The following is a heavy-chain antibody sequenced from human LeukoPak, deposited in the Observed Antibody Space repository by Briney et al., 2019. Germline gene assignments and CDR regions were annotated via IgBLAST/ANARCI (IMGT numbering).Heavy chain of an antibody. Sequence: PSETLSLTCAVYGGSFSGYYWSWIRQPPGKGLEWIREINHSGSTNYNPSLKSRVTISVDTSNNQFSLKLSSVTAADTAVYYCARGSDGGFDAFDIWGQGTMVTVSS. D-gene: IGHD2-21*01. CDR2: INHSGST. V-gene: IGHV4-34*01. CDR1: GGSFSGYY. CDR3: ARGSDGGFDAFDI. J-gene: IGHJ3*02.